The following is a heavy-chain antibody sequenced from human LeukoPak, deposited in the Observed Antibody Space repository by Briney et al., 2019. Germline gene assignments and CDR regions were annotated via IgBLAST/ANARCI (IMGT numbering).Heavy chain of an antibody. CDR3: ARDSRCSSGWYDWFDP. Sequence: ASVKVSCKASGGTFSSYAISWVRQAPGQGLEWMGGIIPIFGTANYAQKFQGRVTITADKSTSTAYMELSSLRSEDTAVYYCARDSRCSSGWYDWFDPWGQGTLVTVSS. V-gene: IGHV1-69*06. J-gene: IGHJ5*02. CDR2: IIPIFGTA. D-gene: IGHD6-19*01. CDR1: GGTFSSYA.